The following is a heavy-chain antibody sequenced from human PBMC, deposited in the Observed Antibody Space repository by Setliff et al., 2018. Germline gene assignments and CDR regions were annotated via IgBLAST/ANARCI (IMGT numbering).Heavy chain of an antibody. D-gene: IGHD2-15*01. Sequence: SETLSLTCTVSGGSISSDYWSWIRQPPGKGLEWIGYIYSSGSTKYNPSLKSRVTISIDTSKNQFSLKLTSVTAADTAVYYCATTTLGRYCSGGNCYFGYWGQGTLVTAPQ. CDR3: ATTTLGRYCSGGNCYFGY. CDR1: GGSISSDY. V-gene: IGHV4-59*12. J-gene: IGHJ4*02. CDR2: IYSSGST.